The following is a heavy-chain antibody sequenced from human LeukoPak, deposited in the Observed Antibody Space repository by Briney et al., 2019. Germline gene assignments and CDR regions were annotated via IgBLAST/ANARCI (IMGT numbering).Heavy chain of an antibody. Sequence: GASVKVSCKASGYTFTSYGISWVRQAPGQGLEWMGWISAYNGNTNYAQKLQGRVTMTTDTSTSTAYMELRSLRSDDTAVYYCARVPPLLAYCGGDCYDNWFDPWGQGTLVTVSS. V-gene: IGHV1-18*01. D-gene: IGHD2-21*02. CDR2: ISAYNGNT. J-gene: IGHJ5*02. CDR3: ARVPPLLAYCGGDCYDNWFDP. CDR1: GYTFTSYG.